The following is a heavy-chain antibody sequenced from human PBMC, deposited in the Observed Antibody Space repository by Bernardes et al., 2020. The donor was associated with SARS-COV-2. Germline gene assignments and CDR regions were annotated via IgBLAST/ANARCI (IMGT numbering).Heavy chain of an antibody. CDR2: IGTAGDT. D-gene: IGHD6-13*01. CDR1: GFTFSSYG. J-gene: IGHJ4*02. V-gene: IGHV3-13*01. Sequence: GGSLRLSCAASGFTFSSYGMHWVRQATGKGLEWVSAIGTAGDTYYPGSVKGRFTISRENAKNSLYLQMNSLRAGDTAVYYCARGGWDSSSWYRKPYYFDYWGQGTLVTVSS. CDR3: ARGGWDSSSWYRKPYYFDY.